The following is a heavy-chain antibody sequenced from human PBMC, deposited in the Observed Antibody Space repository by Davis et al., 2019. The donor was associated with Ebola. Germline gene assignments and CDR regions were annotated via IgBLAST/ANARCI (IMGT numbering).Heavy chain of an antibody. Sequence: ASVQVSCKASGYTFSSYDIIWVRQATGHGLEWMGWMNPNSGNTGYARKLQGRVTMTRNTSISTASMELSSLRSEDTAVYYCARDHEHSYGRRFDPWGQGIQVTVSS. CDR3: ARDHEHSYGRRFDP. V-gene: IGHV1-8*01. CDR2: MNPNSGNT. J-gene: IGHJ5*02. CDR1: GYTFSSYD. D-gene: IGHD5-18*01.